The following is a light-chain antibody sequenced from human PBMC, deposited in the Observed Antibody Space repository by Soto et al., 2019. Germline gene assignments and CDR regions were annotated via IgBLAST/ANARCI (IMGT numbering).Light chain of an antibody. V-gene: IGKV1-5*03. CDR1: QSVRSW. CDR2: KAS. CDR3: QQYNSYST. Sequence: DIQMTQSPSTLSASVGDRVTITCRASQSVRSWLAWYQQKPGRAPKLLINKASTLESGVPSRFSGSGSGTEFTLTISSLQPDDFATYYCQQYNSYSTFGQGTKVEI. J-gene: IGKJ1*01.